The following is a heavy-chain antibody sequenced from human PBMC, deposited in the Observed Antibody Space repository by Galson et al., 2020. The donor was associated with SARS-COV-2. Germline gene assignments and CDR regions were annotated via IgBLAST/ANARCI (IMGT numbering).Heavy chain of an antibody. J-gene: IGHJ4*02. CDR3: APEARVTTGSAY. V-gene: IGHV3-23*01. D-gene: IGHD4-17*01. Sequence: VGSRRRSCAASGFTFSSYAMSWVRQAPGKWLEWVSTIGASGRSTYIADSVKGRFTISRDNSKNTVYLQTNSLRAEDTAVYYCAPEARVTTGSAYWGQGTLVTVSS. CDR1: GFTFSSYA. CDR2: IGASGRST.